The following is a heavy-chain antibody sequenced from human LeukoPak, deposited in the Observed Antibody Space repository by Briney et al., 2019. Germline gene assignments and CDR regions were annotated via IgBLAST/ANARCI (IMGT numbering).Heavy chain of an antibody. D-gene: IGHD3-10*01. CDR3: ARGPFSITMVRGIIIYFDY. CDR2: IYYSGST. Sequence: SETLSLTCTVSGGSISSGGYYWSWIRQHPGKGLEWIGYIYYSGSTYYNPSLKSRVTISVDTSKNQFSLKLSSVTAADTAVYYCARGPFSITMVRGIIIYFDYRGQGTLVTVSS. V-gene: IGHV4-31*03. J-gene: IGHJ4*02. CDR1: GGSISSGGYY.